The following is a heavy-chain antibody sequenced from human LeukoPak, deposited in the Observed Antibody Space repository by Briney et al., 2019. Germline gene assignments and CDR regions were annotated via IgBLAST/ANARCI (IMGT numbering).Heavy chain of an antibody. D-gene: IGHD3-10*01. Sequence: ETLSLTCTVSGGSISSGSHYWAWIRQPPGKGLEWLATISESGTTYYNPSLKSRVTISVDTSKNQFSLRLGSVTAADTAVYYCARYSGSFFDYWGQGTLVTVSS. CDR3: ARYSGSFFDY. V-gene: IGHV4-39*01. CDR1: GGSISSGSHY. J-gene: IGHJ4*02. CDR2: ISESGTT.